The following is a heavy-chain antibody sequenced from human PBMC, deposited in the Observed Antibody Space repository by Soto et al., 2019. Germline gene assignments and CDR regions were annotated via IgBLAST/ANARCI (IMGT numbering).Heavy chain of an antibody. D-gene: IGHD3-10*01. V-gene: IGHV3-23*01. J-gene: IGHJ3*02. Sequence: GGSLRLSCAASGFTFSSYAMSWVRKAPGKGLERVSAISGSGGSKYYADSVKGRFTISRDNSKNTLYLQMNSLGAEDTAVYYCAKGKSPFGSGSYLSDAFDIWGQGTMVTVSS. CDR3: AKGKSPFGSGSYLSDAFDI. CDR1: GFTFSSYA. CDR2: ISGSGGSK.